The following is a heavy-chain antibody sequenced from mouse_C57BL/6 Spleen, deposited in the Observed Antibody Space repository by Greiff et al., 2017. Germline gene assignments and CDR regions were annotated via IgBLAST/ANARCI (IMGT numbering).Heavy chain of an antibody. V-gene: IGHV1-52*01. CDR1: GYTFTSYW. Sequence: QVQLQQSGAELVRPGSSVKLSCKASGYTFTSYWMHWVKQRPIQGLEWIGNIDPSDSETHYNQKFKDKATLTVDKSSSTAYMQLSSLTSEDSAVYYCARWDDYDVGHAMDYWGQGTSVTVSS. J-gene: IGHJ4*01. CDR2: IDPSDSET. D-gene: IGHD2-4*01. CDR3: ARWDDYDVGHAMDY.